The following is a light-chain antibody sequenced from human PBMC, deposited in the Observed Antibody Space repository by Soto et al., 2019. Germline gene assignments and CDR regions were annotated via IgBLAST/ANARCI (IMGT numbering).Light chain of an antibody. CDR2: EVS. J-gene: IGLJ1*01. V-gene: IGLV2-14*01. CDR3: SSYTTSSTLYV. CDR1: SSDVGNYNY. Sequence: QSALTQPASVSGSPGQSITISCTGTSSDVGNYNYVSWYQQHPGKAPKLMIYEVSNRPSGVSNRSSGSKSGNTASLTISGLQAEDEADYYCSSYTTSSTLYVFGTGTKVTVL.